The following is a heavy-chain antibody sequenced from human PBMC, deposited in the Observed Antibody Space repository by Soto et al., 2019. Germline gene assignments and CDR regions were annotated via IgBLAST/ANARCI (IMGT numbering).Heavy chain of an antibody. J-gene: IGHJ5*02. CDR2: VYHTGRT. CDR1: GGSFKSGSYS. Sequence: SETLSLTCTVSGGSFKSGSYSWSWIRQPPGKGLEWIGYVYHTGRTSYNPSLKSRVSISMDTSKNQFSLNLDSVTAADTAVYFCARGRGQLLLNWFDPCGQGTLITL. V-gene: IGHV4-61*01. D-gene: IGHD2-15*01. CDR3: ARGRGQLLLNWFDP.